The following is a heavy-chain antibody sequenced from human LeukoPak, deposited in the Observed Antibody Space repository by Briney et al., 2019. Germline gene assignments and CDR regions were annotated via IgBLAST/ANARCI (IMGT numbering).Heavy chain of an antibody. CDR2: ISSSGSTI. J-gene: IGHJ4*02. CDR3: ARDLAYCGGDCYEPAGFGY. V-gene: IGHV3-48*03. Sequence: PGGSLRLSCAASGFTFSSYEMNWVRQAPGKGLEWVSYISSSGSTIYYADSVKGRFTISRDNAKNSLYPQMNSLRAEDTAVYYCARDLAYCGGDCYEPAGFGYWGQGTLVTVSS. CDR1: GFTFSSYE. D-gene: IGHD2-21*02.